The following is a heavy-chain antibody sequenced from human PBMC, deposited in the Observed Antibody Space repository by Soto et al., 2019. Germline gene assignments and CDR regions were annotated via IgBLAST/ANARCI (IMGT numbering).Heavy chain of an antibody. Sequence: ASVKVSCKASGGTFSTYTITWVRQAPGQGLEWMGRIIPIIGIINYAQKFQGRVTISADKFTGTAYMELTGLRSDDTAVYYCAGDPDSHYNDSHASSYPWGQGTLVTVSS. V-gene: IGHV1-69*04. CDR2: IIPIIGII. J-gene: IGHJ5*02. CDR3: AGDPDSHYNDSHASSYP. CDR1: GGTFSTYT. D-gene: IGHD4-4*01.